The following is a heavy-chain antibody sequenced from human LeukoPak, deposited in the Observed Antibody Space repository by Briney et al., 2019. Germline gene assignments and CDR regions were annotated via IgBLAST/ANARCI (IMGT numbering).Heavy chain of an antibody. Sequence: GGSLRLSCAVSGFTFTNYAMSWIRQAPGKGLEWISAISGSGGSTYYADSVKGRFTIYRDNYKKALYLQMNSLRAEDTAVYYCAKTPKVVIPHYFDYWGQGTLVTVSS. CDR1: GFTFTNYA. D-gene: IGHD2-2*01. V-gene: IGHV3-23*01. CDR3: AKTPKVVIPHYFDY. CDR2: ISGSGGST. J-gene: IGHJ4*02.